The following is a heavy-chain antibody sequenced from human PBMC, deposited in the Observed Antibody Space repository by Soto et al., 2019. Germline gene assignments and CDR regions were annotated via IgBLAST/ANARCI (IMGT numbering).Heavy chain of an antibody. CDR2: ISSSSSTI. CDR1: GFTFSSYS. CDR3: ARNMYYYDSSGYYYVPIYYYYGMDV. V-gene: IGHV3-48*01. J-gene: IGHJ6*02. D-gene: IGHD3-22*01. Sequence: GGSLRLSCAASGFTFSSYSMNWVRQAPGKGLEWVSYISSSSSTIYYADSVEGRFTISRDNAKNSLYLQMNSLRAEDTAVYYCARNMYYYDSSGYYYVPIYYYYGMDVWGQGTTVTVS.